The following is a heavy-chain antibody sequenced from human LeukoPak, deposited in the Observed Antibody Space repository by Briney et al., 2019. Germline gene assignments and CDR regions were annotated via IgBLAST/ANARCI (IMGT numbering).Heavy chain of an antibody. D-gene: IGHD2-15*01. CDR2: IYTSGST. J-gene: IGHJ6*02. V-gene: IGHV4-4*07. Sequence: SETLSLTCTVSGGSISSYYWSWIRQPAGKGLEWIGRIYTSGSTNYNPSLKSRVTMSVDTSKNQFSLKLSSVTAADTAVYYCARGTQVAAYYYYYYGMDVWGQGTTVTVSS. CDR1: GGSISSYY. CDR3: ARGTQVAAYYYYYYGMDV.